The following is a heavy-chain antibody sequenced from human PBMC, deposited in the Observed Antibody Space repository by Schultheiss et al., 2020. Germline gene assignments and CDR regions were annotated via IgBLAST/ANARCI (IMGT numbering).Heavy chain of an antibody. Sequence: SETLSLTCAVYGGSFSGYYWTWIRQPPGKGLDWIGEINHSGSTNYNPSLKSRVTISVDTSKNQFSLKLSSVTAADTAVYYCARGVAVRRGLRRSSYMDVWGKGTTVTVSS. J-gene: IGHJ6*03. CDR2: INHSGST. CDR1: GGSFSGYY. CDR3: ARGVAVRRGLRRSSYMDV. V-gene: IGHV4-34*01. D-gene: IGHD2-2*01.